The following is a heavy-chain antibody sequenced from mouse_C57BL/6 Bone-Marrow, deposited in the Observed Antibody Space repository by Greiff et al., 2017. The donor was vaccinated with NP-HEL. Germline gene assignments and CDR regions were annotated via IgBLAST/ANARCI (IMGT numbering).Heavy chain of an antibody. CDR1: GYTFTSYG. V-gene: IGHV1-81*01. D-gene: IGHD1-2*01. CDR3: ARPLLRPYYFDY. J-gene: IGHJ2*01. CDR2: IYPRSGNT. Sequence: QVQLKQSGAELARPGASVKLSCKASGYTFTSYGISWVKQRTGQGLEWIGEIYPRSGNTYYNEKFKGKATLTADKSSSTAYMELRSLTSEDSAVYFCARPLLRPYYFDYWGQGTTLTVSS.